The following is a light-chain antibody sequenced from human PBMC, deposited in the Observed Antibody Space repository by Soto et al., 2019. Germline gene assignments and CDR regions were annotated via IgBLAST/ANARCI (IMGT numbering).Light chain of an antibody. V-gene: IGLV4-69*01. CDR3: QTWDTAIHV. J-gene: IGLJ2*01. Sequence: QPVLTQSPSASASLGASAKLTCTLSSGHSSYAIAWHQQQPEKGPRYLMKLNSDGSHSKGDGIPDRFSGSSSGAERYLTISSLQSEDEADYYCQTWDTAIHVFGGGTKLTVL. CDR1: SGHSSYA. CDR2: LNSDGSH.